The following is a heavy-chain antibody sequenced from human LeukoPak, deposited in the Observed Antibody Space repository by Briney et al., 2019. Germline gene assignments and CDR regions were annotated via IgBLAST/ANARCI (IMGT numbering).Heavy chain of an antibody. Sequence: SETLSLTCAVYGGSFSCYYWSWIRQPPGKGLEWIGSIYYSGSAYYSPSLRSRVTISVDTSKNQFSLKLTSVTAADTAVYHCARHATGQQLGSIDYWGQGTLVTVSS. CDR2: IYYSGSA. D-gene: IGHD6-13*01. CDR3: ARHATGQQLGSIDY. J-gene: IGHJ4*02. CDR1: GGSFSCYY. V-gene: IGHV4-39*01.